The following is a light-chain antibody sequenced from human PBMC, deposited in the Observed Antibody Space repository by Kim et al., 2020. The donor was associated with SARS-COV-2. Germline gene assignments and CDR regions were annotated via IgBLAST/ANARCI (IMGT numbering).Light chain of an antibody. V-gene: IGLV1-40*01. CDR1: RSNSGAGYD. CDR2: GNS. J-gene: IGLJ2*01. CDR3: QSYDSSLSGSV. Sequence: VTISCTGSRSNSGAGYDVHWYQQLPGTAPKLLIYGNSNRPSGVPDRFSGSKSGTSASLAITGLQAEDEADYYCQSYDSSLSGSVFGGGTQLTVL.